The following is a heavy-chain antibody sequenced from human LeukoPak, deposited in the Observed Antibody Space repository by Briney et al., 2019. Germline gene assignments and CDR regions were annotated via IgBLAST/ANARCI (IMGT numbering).Heavy chain of an antibody. CDR1: GFTFSSYG. D-gene: IGHD4-11*01. J-gene: IGHJ4*02. Sequence: GRSLRLACAASGFTFSSYGMHWVRQAPGKGLEWVAVISYDGSNKYYADSVKGRFTISRDNVKNSVYLQMNSLRAEDTAVYYCVRDLQWAFDYWGQGTQVTVSP. CDR3: VRDLQWAFDY. CDR2: ISYDGSNK. V-gene: IGHV3-30*03.